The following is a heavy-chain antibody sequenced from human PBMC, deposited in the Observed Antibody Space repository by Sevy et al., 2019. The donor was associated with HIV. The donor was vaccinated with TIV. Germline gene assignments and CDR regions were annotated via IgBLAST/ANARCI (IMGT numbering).Heavy chain of an antibody. CDR1: GGSISSGDYY. J-gene: IGHJ2*01. Sequence: SETLSLTCTVSGGSISSGDYYWSWIRQPPGKGLEWIGYIYYSGSTYYNPSLKSRVTISVDTSNNQFSLKLSSVTAADTAVYYCASYRLLGENWYFDLWGRGTLVTVSS. D-gene: IGHD1-26*01. CDR3: ASYRLLGENWYFDL. V-gene: IGHV4-30-4*01. CDR2: IYYSGST.